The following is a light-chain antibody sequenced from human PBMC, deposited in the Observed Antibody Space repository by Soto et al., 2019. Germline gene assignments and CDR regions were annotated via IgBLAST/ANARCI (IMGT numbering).Light chain of an antibody. V-gene: IGKV3-11*01. CDR2: EAS. Sequence: EIVLTQSPATLSLSPGERATLSCRASQSVSSYLAWYQQKPGQAPRLLIYEASNRATDIPARFSGSGSGTDFTLTISSLESEDFAVYYCQQYGSSPHTFGGGTKVEIK. CDR3: QQYGSSPHT. CDR1: QSVSSY. J-gene: IGKJ4*01.